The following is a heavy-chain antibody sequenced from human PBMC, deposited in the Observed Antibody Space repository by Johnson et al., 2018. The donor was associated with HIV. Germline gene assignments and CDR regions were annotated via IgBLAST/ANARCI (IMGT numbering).Heavy chain of an antibody. D-gene: IGHD4-23*01. CDR3: ARRTVVTPGAFDI. CDR1: GFTFSDYY. Sequence: VQLVESGGGVVQPGRSLRLSCAASGFTFSDYYMSWIRQAPGKGLEWVSYISSSGSTIYYADSVKGRFTISRDNAKNSLYLQMNSLRAEDTAVYYCARRTVVTPGAFDIWGQGTMVTVSS. J-gene: IGHJ3*02. CDR2: ISSSGSTI. V-gene: IGHV3-11*04.